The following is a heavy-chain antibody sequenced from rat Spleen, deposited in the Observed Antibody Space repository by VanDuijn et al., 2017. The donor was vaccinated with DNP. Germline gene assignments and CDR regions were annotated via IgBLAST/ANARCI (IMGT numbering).Heavy chain of an antibody. Sequence: EVQLVESGGGLVQPGRSLKLSCAASGFTFSDYYMAWVRQAPKKGLEWVASISYEGSSTYYGDSVKGRFTISRDNAKSTLYLQMNSLRSEDTATYYCARQGLCFDYWGQGVMVTVSS. V-gene: IGHV5-22*01. CDR1: GFTFSDYY. CDR2: ISYEGSST. J-gene: IGHJ2*01. CDR3: ARQGLCFDY. D-gene: IGHD3-2*01.